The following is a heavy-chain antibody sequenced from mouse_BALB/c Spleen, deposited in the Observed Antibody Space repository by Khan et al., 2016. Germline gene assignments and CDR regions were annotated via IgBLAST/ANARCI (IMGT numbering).Heavy chain of an antibody. J-gene: IGHJ1*01. CDR2: INTYTGEP. D-gene: IGHD2-2*01. CDR1: GYTFTNSG. V-gene: IGHV9-1*02. CDR3: ARGAMVTAGWYFDV. Sequence: QIQLVQSGPELKKPGETVKISCKASGYTFTNSGMNWVKQAPGKGLKWVGWINTYTGEPTYADDFKGRFAFSVETSASTAYLQINNLKNEDRTTYFCARGAMVTAGWYFDVWGAGTTVTVSA.